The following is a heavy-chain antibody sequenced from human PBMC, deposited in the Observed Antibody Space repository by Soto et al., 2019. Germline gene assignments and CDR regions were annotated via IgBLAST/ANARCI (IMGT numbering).Heavy chain of an antibody. CDR1: GFSLSTRGVG. J-gene: IGHJ1*01. CDR2: IYWDDDK. V-gene: IGHV2-5*02. D-gene: IGHD4-17*01. CDR3: AHRPPYGDSQYFQH. Sequence: QITLKESGPTLVKPTQTLTLTCTFSGFSLSTRGVGVGWIRQPPGKALEWLALIYWDDDKRYSPSLKSRLTITKDTSKNQVVLTMTNMDPVDTATYYCAHRPPYGDSQYFQHWGQGTLVTVSS.